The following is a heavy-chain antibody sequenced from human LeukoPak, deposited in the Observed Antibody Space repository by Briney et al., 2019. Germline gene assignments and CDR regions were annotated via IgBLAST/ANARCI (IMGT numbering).Heavy chain of an antibody. CDR3: ARALYYSSGYFFFDY. J-gene: IGHJ4*02. CDR1: GGSISSRDHY. V-gene: IGHV4-31*03. Sequence: SETPSLNCSVSGGSISSRDHYWSWIRQHPGKGLEWIGYIFYSGSTHYNPSLKSRVTISVDPSKNQFSLKLSSVTAADTAVYYCARALYYSSGYFFFDYWGQGILVPVSS. CDR2: IFYSGST. D-gene: IGHD3-22*01.